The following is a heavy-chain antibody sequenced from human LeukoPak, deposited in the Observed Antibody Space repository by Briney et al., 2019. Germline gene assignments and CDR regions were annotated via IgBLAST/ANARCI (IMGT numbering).Heavy chain of an antibody. D-gene: IGHD2-2*01. CDR3: VRFCCSSTRSSYYLHS. CDR1: GFTFDSYG. CDR2: ISSSSTYI. J-gene: IGHJ4*02. Sequence: GASPRLSCAASGFTFDSYGMNWVRRAPRKGLEWISCISSSSTYIYYADSVKGRFTISRDNAKNSLYLQMNSLRAEDTAVYYGVRFCCSSTRSSYYLHSWGQGPVVTVSS. V-gene: IGHV3-21*01.